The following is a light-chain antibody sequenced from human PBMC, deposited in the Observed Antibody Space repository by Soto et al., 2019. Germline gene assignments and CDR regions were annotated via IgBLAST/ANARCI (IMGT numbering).Light chain of an antibody. Sequence: EIVLTQSPATLSLSPLERATLSCRASQSVSSYLAWYQQKPGQAPRLLIYDASNRATGIPARFSGSGSGTDFTLTISSLEPEDFAVYYCQQRSNWPPRFGGGTKVDIK. CDR1: QSVSSY. V-gene: IGKV3-11*01. CDR2: DAS. CDR3: QQRSNWPPR. J-gene: IGKJ4*01.